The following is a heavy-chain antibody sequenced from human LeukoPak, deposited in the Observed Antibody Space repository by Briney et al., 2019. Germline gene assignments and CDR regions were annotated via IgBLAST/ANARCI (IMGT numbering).Heavy chain of an antibody. V-gene: IGHV3-21*01. Sequence: PGGSLRLSRSASGFTFSSYSMNWVRQGPGKGLEWVSSISSSSSYIYYADSVKGRFTISRDNAKNSLYLQMNSLRAEDTAVYYCASLTDIEAGAVRYWGQGTLVTVSS. CDR1: GFTFSSYS. CDR3: ASLTDIEAGAVRY. D-gene: IGHD1-26*01. CDR2: ISSSSSYI. J-gene: IGHJ4*02.